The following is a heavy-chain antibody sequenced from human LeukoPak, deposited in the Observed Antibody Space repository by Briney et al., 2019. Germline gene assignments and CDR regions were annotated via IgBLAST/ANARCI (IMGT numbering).Heavy chain of an antibody. J-gene: IGHJ4*02. CDR1: GFTFSSYA. CDR2: ISGSGGST. Sequence: GGSLRLSCAVSGFTFSSYAMSWVRQAPGKGLEWVSAISGSGGSTYYADSVKGRFTISRDNSKNTLYLQMNSLRAEDTAVYYCANTYYAFWSGSFWGQGTLVTVSS. V-gene: IGHV3-23*01. D-gene: IGHD3-3*01. CDR3: ANTYYAFWSGSF.